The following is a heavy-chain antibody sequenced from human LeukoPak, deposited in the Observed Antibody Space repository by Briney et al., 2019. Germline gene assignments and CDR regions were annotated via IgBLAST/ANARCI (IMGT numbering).Heavy chain of an antibody. J-gene: IGHJ6*02. V-gene: IGHV3-21*01. Sequence: GGSLRLFCAASGFTFSSYSMNWVRQAPGKGLEWVSSISSSSSYIYYADSVKGRFTISRDNAKNSLYLQMNSLRAEDTAVYYCARDGGPDIVVVPAAIRVGMDVWGQGTTVTVSS. D-gene: IGHD2-2*02. CDR2: ISSSSSYI. CDR1: GFTFSSYS. CDR3: ARDGGPDIVVVPAAIRVGMDV.